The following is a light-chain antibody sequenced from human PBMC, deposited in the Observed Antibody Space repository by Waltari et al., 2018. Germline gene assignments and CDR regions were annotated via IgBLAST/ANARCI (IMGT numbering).Light chain of an antibody. J-gene: IGLJ3*02. CDR3: YSYAGSSTWV. CDR2: EGS. CDR1: SGDVGGYNF. V-gene: IGLV2-23*01. Sequence: QSALTQPASVSGSPGQSITIPCTGTSGDVGGYNFVSWYQRPPGKVPKLIIYEGSKRPSGISDRFSGSKSGNTASLTISGLQTEDEAEYYCYSYAGSSTWVFGGGTQLTVV.